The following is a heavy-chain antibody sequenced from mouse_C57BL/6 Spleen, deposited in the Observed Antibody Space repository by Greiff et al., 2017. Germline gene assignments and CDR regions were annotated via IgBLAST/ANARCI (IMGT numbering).Heavy chain of an antibody. Sequence: VQLQQSGAELVKPGASVKLSCKASGYTFTSYWMHWVKQRPGRGLEWIGRIAPNSGGPKYNEKFKSKATLTVDKPSSTAYMQLSSLTSEDSAVYYGARGGLSYGSSYGCAYWGQGTLVTVSA. V-gene: IGHV1-72*01. D-gene: IGHD1-1*01. CDR1: GYTFTSYW. CDR2: IAPNSGGP. CDR3: ARGGLSYGSSYGCAY. J-gene: IGHJ3*01.